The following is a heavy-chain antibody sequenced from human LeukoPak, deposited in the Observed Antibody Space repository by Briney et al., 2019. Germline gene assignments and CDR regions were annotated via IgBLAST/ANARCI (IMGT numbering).Heavy chain of an antibody. V-gene: IGHV1-8*01. CDR3: GRGRDLRPDYYYSGRDV. CDR2: MNPNSGNT. J-gene: IGHJ6*04. CDR1: GYTFTSYD. Sequence: ASVKVSCKASGYTFTSYDINWVRQATGQGLEWMGWMNPNSGNTGYAQKFQGRVTMTRNTSISTAYMELSSLRSEDTAAYYCGRGRDLRPDYYYSGRDVWGKGPTVTVSS.